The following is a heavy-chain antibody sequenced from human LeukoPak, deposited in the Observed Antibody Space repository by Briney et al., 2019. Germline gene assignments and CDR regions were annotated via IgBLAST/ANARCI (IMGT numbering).Heavy chain of an antibody. J-gene: IGHJ4*02. CDR2: FYYSGKP. CDR3: TTLAVAAPRQAY. CDR1: GGSIDSSVYY. D-gene: IGHD6-19*01. Sequence: SETLSLTCTVSGGSIDSSVYYWGWIRQPPGKGLGWVGSFYYSGKPYYHSSLKSRVTMSVDISKNQFSLRLTSMTAADTAVYYCTTLAVAAPRQAYWGQGTLVTVSA. V-gene: IGHV4-39*01.